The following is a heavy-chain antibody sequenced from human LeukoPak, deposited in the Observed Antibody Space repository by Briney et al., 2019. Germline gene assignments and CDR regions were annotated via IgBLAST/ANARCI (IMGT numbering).Heavy chain of an antibody. Sequence: ASVKVSCKVSGYTLTELSMHWVRQAPGKGLEWMGGFDPEDGETIYAQKFQGRVTMTEDTSTDTAYMELSSLRSEDTAVYYCAILTRYSSSWYAAFDIWGQGTMVTVSS. V-gene: IGHV1-24*01. J-gene: IGHJ3*02. CDR1: GYTLTELS. D-gene: IGHD6-13*01. CDR2: FDPEDGET. CDR3: AILTRYSSSWYAAFDI.